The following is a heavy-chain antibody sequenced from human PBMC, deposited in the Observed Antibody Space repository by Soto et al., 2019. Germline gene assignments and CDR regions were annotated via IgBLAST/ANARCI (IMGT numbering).Heavy chain of an antibody. D-gene: IGHD3-10*01. J-gene: IGHJ5*02. CDR2: IATYNSNK. V-gene: IGHV1-18*01. CDR3: ARVLRGVVNWFDP. CDR1: GYTFTNFG. Sequence: AAVKVSCKTSGYTFTNFGLSWVRQAPGQGLEWMGWIATYNSNKNYAQKFQGRLTLTTDTSTSTGYMELKSLEYDDTAVYYCARVLRGVVNWFDPWGQGTLVTVSS.